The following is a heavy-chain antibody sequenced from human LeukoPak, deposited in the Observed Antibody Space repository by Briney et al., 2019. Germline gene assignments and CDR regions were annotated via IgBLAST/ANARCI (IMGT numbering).Heavy chain of an antibody. CDR2: ISYDGSNK. D-gene: IGHD5-12*01. J-gene: IGHJ6*02. CDR3: AKAYSGYDHYYYGMDV. V-gene: IGHV3-30*18. Sequence: QPGRSLRLSCAASGFTFSTYGMHWVRQAPGKGLEWVAVISYDGSNKYYADSVKGRFTISRDNSKNTVYLQMNSLRAEDTAVYYCAKAYSGYDHYYYGMDVWGQGPTVTVS. CDR1: GFTFSTYG.